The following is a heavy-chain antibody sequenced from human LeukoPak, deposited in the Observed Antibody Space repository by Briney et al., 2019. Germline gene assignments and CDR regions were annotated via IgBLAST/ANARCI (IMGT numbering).Heavy chain of an antibody. CDR2: ISSTSSTI. D-gene: IGHD3-22*01. CDR1: GFTFRSYS. CDR3: ARAAPYYYDSSGYSAFDS. Sequence: GGSLRLSCAASGFTFRSYSMHWVRQGPGKGLEWVSYISSTSSTIYYADSVKGRFTISRDNAKNSLYLQMNSLRDEDTAVYYCARAAPYYYDSSGYSAFDSWGQGTMVTVSA. V-gene: IGHV3-48*02. J-gene: IGHJ3*02.